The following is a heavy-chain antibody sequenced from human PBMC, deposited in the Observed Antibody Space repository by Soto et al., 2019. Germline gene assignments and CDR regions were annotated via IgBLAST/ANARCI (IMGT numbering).Heavy chain of an antibody. CDR1: GFTFSPYA. J-gene: IGHJ4*02. D-gene: IGHD6-19*01. CDR2: ISNDGSKK. V-gene: IGHV3-30-3*01. Sequence: QVQLVESGGGVVQPGRSLRLSCAASGFTFSPYAMHWVRQAPGKGPEWVAVISNDGSKKYYADSVKGRFSTSRDNSQNTLYLQMDRLRPDDTAVYYCARDRYTSGWYASDWGQGTLVTVSS. CDR3: ARDRYTSGWYASD.